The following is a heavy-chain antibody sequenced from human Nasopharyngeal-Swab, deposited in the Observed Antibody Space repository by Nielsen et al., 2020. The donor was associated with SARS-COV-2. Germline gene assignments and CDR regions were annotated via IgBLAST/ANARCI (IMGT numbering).Heavy chain of an antibody. J-gene: IGHJ4*02. V-gene: IGHV1-3*01. CDR2: INAGNGNT. CDR1: GYTFTSYA. Sequence: ASVKVSCKASGYTFTSYAMHWVRQAPGQRLEWMGWINAGNGNTKYSQKFQGRVTITRDTSASTAYMELSSLRSEDTAVYYCARGIAAAGTIGYRGQGTLVTVSS. CDR3: ARGIAAAGTIGY. D-gene: IGHD6-13*01.